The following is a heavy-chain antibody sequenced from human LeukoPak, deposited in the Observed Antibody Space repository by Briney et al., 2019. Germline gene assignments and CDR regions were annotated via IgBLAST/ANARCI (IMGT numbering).Heavy chain of an antibody. CDR3: ARGRTSGWYDY. J-gene: IGHJ4*02. D-gene: IGHD6-19*01. CDR1: GFTFSSYA. V-gene: IGHV3-30-3*01. Sequence: PGGSLRLSCAASGFTFSSYAMHWVRQAPGKGLEWVAVISYAGSDKYYADSVKGRFTISRDNSKNTLYLQMNSLRAEDTAVYYCARGRTSGWYDYWGQGTLVTVSS. CDR2: ISYAGSDK.